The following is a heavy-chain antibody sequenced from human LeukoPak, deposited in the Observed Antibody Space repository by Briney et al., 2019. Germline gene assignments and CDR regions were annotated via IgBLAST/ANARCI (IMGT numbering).Heavy chain of an antibody. Sequence: ASVKVSCKASGYTFTSYGISWVRQAPGQGLEWMGWISAYNGNTDYAQKLQGRVTMTTDTSTSTAYMELSSLRSEDTAVYYCATDHPPGIVGARNYWGQGTLVTVSS. CDR3: ATDHPPGIVGARNY. J-gene: IGHJ4*02. CDR2: ISAYNGNT. D-gene: IGHD1-26*01. CDR1: GYTFTSYG. V-gene: IGHV1-18*01.